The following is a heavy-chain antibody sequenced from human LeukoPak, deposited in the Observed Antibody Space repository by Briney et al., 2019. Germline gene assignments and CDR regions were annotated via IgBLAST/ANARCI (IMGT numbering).Heavy chain of an antibody. V-gene: IGHV3-7*04. J-gene: IGHJ4*02. D-gene: IGHD6-13*01. CDR1: GFSFRGYG. CDR3: ARVSGVAAAVAFDY. Sequence: PGGSLRLSCVASGFSFRGYGMHWVRQAPGKGLEWVANIKQDGSEKYYVDSVKGRFTISRDNAKNSLYLQMNSLRAEDTAVYYCARVSGVAAAVAFDYWGQGTLVTVSS. CDR2: IKQDGSEK.